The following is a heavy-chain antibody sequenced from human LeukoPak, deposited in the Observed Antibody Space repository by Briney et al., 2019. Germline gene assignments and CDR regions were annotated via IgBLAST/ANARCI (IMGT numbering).Heavy chain of an antibody. V-gene: IGHV3-NL1*01. CDR2: IYSGGST. CDR1: GFTFSSYG. Sequence: GGSLRLSCAASGFTFSSYGMHWVRQAPGKGLEWVSVIYSGGSTYYADSVKGRFTISRDNSKNTLYLQMNSLRAEDTAVYYCARELGSGSFDYWGQGTLVTVSS. J-gene: IGHJ4*02. CDR3: ARELGSGSFDY. D-gene: IGHD6-19*01.